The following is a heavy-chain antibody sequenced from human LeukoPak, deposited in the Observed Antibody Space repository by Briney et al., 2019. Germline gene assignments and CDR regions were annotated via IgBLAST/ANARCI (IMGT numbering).Heavy chain of an antibody. J-gene: IGHJ6*02. Sequence: PSETLSLTCTVSGGSISSSSYYWGWIRQPPGKGLEWIGSIYYSGSTYYNPSLKSQVTISVDTSKNQFSLKLSSVTAADTAVYYCARDYYGDYLYYYGMDVWGQGTTVTVSS. D-gene: IGHD4-17*01. CDR1: GGSISSSSYY. V-gene: IGHV4-39*02. CDR2: IYYSGST. CDR3: ARDYYGDYLYYYGMDV.